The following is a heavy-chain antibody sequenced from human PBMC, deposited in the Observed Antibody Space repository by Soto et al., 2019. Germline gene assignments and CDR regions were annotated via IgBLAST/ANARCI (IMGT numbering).Heavy chain of an antibody. CDR2: INPSGGST. V-gene: IGHV1-46*01. Sequence: ASVKVSCKASGYTFTSYYMHWVRQAPGQGLEWMGRINPSGGSTSYAQKFQGRVTMTRDTSTSTVYMELSSLRSDDTAVYYCAKERGYSYGYDYWGQGTLVTVSS. CDR3: AKERGYSYGYDY. D-gene: IGHD5-18*01. J-gene: IGHJ4*02. CDR1: GYTFTSYY.